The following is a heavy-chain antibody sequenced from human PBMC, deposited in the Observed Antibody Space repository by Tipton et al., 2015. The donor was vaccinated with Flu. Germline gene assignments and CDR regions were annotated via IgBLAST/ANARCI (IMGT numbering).Heavy chain of an antibody. CDR3: ARSVIRTVATA. CDR2: IYYSGST. V-gene: IGHV4-31*03. Sequence: TLSLTCTVSGGSISSGGHYWSWIRQHPGKGLEWIGYIYYSGSTYYNPSLKSRVTISVDTSKNQFSLKLSSVTAADTAVYYCARSVIRTVATAWGQGTLVTVSS. CDR1: GGSISSGGHY. D-gene: IGHD5-12*01. J-gene: IGHJ5*02.